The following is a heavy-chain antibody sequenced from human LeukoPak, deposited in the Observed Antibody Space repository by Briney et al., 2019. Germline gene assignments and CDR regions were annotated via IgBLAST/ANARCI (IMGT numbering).Heavy chain of an antibody. Sequence: SVKVSCKASGGTFSSYSINWVRQAPGQGLEWLGGIIPMFGTANYAQKFQGRVTITTDEATTTAYMELISLRSEDTAVYYCVRRQALRGRHRAFDPWGQGTLVTVTS. CDR3: VRRQALRGRHRAFDP. V-gene: IGHV1-69*05. CDR1: GGTFSSYS. CDR2: IIPMFGTA. J-gene: IGHJ5*02. D-gene: IGHD6-25*01.